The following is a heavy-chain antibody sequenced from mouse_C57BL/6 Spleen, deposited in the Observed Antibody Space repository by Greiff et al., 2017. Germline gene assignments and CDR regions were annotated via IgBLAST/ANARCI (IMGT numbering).Heavy chain of an antibody. D-gene: IGHD4-1*01. V-gene: IGHV1-55*01. Sequence: QVQLKESGAELVKPGASVKMSCKASGYTFTSYWLTWVKQRPGQGLEWIGDIYPGSGSTNYNEKFKSKATLTVDTSSSTAYMQLSSLTSEDSAVYYCARLGSYFDYWGQGTTLTVSS. CDR1: GYTFTSYW. CDR3: ARLGSYFDY. J-gene: IGHJ2*01. CDR2: IYPGSGST.